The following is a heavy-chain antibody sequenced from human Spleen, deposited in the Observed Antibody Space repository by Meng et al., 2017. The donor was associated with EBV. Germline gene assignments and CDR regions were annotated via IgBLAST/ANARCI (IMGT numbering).Heavy chain of an antibody. D-gene: IGHD3-22*01. CDR2: FDPEDGET. CDR1: GYTFTEIS. Sequence: QSPLVESGAEVKKPGASVKGSCNVSGYTFTEISMHWVRQPPGKGLEWMGGFDPEDGETVYAQNFQGRVTMTEDKSADTAYMEMSSLRSEDTAVYYCATSDSGGYFYDWGQGTLVTVSS. CDR3: ATSDSGGYFYD. V-gene: IGHV1-24*01. J-gene: IGHJ4*02.